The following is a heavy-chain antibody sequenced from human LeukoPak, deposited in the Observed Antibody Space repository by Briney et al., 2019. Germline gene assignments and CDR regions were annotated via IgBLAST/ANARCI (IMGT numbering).Heavy chain of an antibody. D-gene: IGHD3-10*01. CDR1: GYTFTGYY. V-gene: IGHV1-2*04. Sequence: GASVKVSCKASGYTFTGYYMHWVRQAPGQGLEWMGWINPNSGGTNYAQKFQGWVTMTRDTSISTAYMELSRLRSDDTAVYYCARILGGNHGPSFDYWGQGTLVTVSS. CDR3: ARILGGNHGPSFDY. J-gene: IGHJ4*02. CDR2: INPNSGGT.